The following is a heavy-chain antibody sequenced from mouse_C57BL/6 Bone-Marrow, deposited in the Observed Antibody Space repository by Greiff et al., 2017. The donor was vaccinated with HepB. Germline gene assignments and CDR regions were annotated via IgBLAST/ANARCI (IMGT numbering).Heavy chain of an antibody. Sequence: QVHVKQPGTELVKPGASVKLSCKASGYTFTSYWMHWVKQRPGQGLEWIGNINPSNGGTNYNEKFKSKATLTVDKSSSTAYMQLSSLTSEDSAVYYCAREYYGSPFDYWGQGTTLTVSS. CDR3: AREYYGSPFDY. V-gene: IGHV1-53*01. CDR2: INPSNGGT. D-gene: IGHD1-1*01. J-gene: IGHJ2*01. CDR1: GYTFTSYW.